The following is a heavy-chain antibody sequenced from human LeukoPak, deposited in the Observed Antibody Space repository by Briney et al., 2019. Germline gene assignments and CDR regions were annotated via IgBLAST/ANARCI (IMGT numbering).Heavy chain of an antibody. CDR2: IYYSGST. J-gene: IGHJ4*02. D-gene: IGHD2-15*01. V-gene: IGHV4-39*01. CDR3: ARLFVVVVAATRPMPYFDY. Sequence: SQTLSLTCAVSGGSISSSSYYWGWIRQPPGKGLEWIGSIYYSGSTYYNPSLKSRVTISVDTSKNQFSLKLSSVTAADTAVYYCARLFVVVVAATRPMPYFDYWGQGTLVTVSS. CDR1: GGSISSSSYY.